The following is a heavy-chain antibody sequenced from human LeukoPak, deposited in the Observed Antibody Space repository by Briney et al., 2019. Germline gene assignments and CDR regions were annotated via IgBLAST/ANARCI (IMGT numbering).Heavy chain of an antibody. Sequence: GESVKISCKASGYTFTSYYMHWVRQAPGQGLEWMGIINPGGGSTSYAQKFQGRVTMTRDMSTSTVYMELSSLRSEDTAVYYCARDYGSGWRDYWGQGTLVTVSS. CDR1: GYTFTSYY. V-gene: IGHV1-46*01. CDR2: INPGGGST. J-gene: IGHJ4*02. D-gene: IGHD6-19*01. CDR3: ARDYGSGWRDY.